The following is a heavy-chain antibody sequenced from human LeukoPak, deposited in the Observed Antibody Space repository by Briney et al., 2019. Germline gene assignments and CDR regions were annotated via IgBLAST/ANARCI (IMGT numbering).Heavy chain of an antibody. J-gene: IGHJ4*02. CDR3: ARDHSGSYFLDY. Sequence: SVKVSCKASGGTFSSYAISWVRQAPGQGLEWMGRIIPIFGIANYAQKFQGRVTITADKSTSTAYMELSSLRSEDTAVYYCARDHSGSYFLDYWGQGTLVTVSS. D-gene: IGHD1-26*01. CDR1: GGTFSSYA. CDR2: IIPIFGIA. V-gene: IGHV1-69*04.